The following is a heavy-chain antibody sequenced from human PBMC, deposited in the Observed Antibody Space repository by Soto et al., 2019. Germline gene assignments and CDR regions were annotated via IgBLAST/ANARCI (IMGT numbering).Heavy chain of an antibody. V-gene: IGHV4-30-4*01. Sequence: SETLSLTCTVSGDSISSGDFYWSWIRQPPGKGPEWIGYIYYRGSTYYNPSLESRLTISVDTSKNQFSLKLSSVTAADTAVYYCARYCTNGVCSNPYHYYGMDVWGQGTTVTVSS. CDR3: ARYCTNGVCSNPYHYYGMDV. CDR2: IYYRGST. J-gene: IGHJ6*02. D-gene: IGHD2-8*01. CDR1: GDSISSGDFY.